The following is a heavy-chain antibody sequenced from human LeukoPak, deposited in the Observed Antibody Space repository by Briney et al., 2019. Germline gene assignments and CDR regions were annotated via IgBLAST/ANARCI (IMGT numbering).Heavy chain of an antibody. D-gene: IGHD3-22*01. J-gene: IGHJ4*02. CDR2: ISAYNGNT. CDR1: GYTFTSYG. CDR3: ARDNYYDSSGYRGDFGGY. Sequence: GASVKVSCKASGYTFTSYGISWVRQAPGQGLEWMGWISAYNGNTNYAQKLQGRVTMTTDTSTSTAYMELRSLRSDDTAVYYCARDNYYDSSGYRGDFGGYWGQGTLVTVSS. V-gene: IGHV1-18*01.